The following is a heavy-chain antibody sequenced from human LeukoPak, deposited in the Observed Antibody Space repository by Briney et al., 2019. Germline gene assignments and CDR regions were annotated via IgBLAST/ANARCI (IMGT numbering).Heavy chain of an antibody. CDR2: INPNSGGT. V-gene: IGHV1-2*02. CDR1: GYTFTGYY. Sequence: SVKVSCKASGYTFTGYYMHSVRQAPGQGLEWMGWINPNSGGTNYAQKSQGRVTMTRDTSISTAYMELSRLRSVDTAVYYCARYTKTYYYGSGSYSSDDAFDIWGQGTMVTVSS. J-gene: IGHJ3*02. D-gene: IGHD3-10*01. CDR3: ARYTKTYYYGSGSYSSDDAFDI.